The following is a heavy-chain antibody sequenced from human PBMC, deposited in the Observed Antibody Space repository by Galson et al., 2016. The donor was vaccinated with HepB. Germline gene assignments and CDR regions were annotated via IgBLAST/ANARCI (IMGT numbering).Heavy chain of an antibody. CDR1: AFTFSTYG. Sequence: SLRLSCAASAFTFSTYGMHWVRQAPGKGLEWVAVISYDGSKRYYADSVKGRLTLSRDNSKNTVYLQMNSLRPEDTAVYHCAKDGILVARKGENFQFWGQGTLVTVSS. D-gene: IGHD2-21*01. CDR2: ISYDGSKR. J-gene: IGHJ1*01. CDR3: AKDGILVARKGENFQF. V-gene: IGHV3-30*18.